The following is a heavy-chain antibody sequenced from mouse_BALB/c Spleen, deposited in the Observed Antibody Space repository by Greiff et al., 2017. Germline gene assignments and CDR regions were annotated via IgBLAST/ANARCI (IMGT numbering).Heavy chain of an antibody. V-gene: IGHV3-2*02. J-gene: IGHJ3*01. CDR2: ISYSGST. CDR1: GYSITSDYA. Sequence: EVKLQQSGPGLVKPSQSLSLTCTVTGYSITSDYAWNWIRQFPGNQLEWMGYISYSGSTSYNPSLKSRISITRDTSKNQFFLQLNSVTTEDTATYYCASLYRFPFAYWGQGTLVTVSA. CDR3: ASLYRFPFAY. D-gene: IGHD2-14*01.